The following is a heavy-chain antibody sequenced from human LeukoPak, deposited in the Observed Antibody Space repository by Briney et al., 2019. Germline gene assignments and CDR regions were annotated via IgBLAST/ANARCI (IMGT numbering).Heavy chain of an antibody. J-gene: IGHJ5*02. V-gene: IGHV1-69*05. D-gene: IGHD5-24*01. Sequence: SVKVSCRASGGTFSSYAISWVRQAPGQGLEWMGGIIPIFGTANYAQKFQGRVTLTRDMSTSTDYLELSSLRSEDTAVYYCARDNSVRDEAWWFYPWGQGTLVTVSS. CDR2: IIPIFGTA. CDR3: ARDNSVRDEAWWFYP. CDR1: GGTFSSYA.